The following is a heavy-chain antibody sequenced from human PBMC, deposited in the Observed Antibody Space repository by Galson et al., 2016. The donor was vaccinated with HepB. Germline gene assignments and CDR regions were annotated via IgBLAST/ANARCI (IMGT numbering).Heavy chain of an antibody. D-gene: IGHD6-25*01. V-gene: IGHV6-1*01. J-gene: IGHJ4*02. CDR1: GDSVSSNSAA. Sequence: CAISGDSVSSNSAAWNWIRQSPSGGLEWLGRTYYRSKWYNEYAESVKSRITINPDTSKNQFSLQLHPVTPDDTAFYYCAGEGASGYAPDYWGQGTLVTVSS. CDR3: AGEGASGYAPDY. CDR2: TYYRSKWYN.